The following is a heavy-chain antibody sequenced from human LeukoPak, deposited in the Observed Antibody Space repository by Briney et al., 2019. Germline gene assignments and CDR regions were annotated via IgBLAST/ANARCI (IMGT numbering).Heavy chain of an antibody. D-gene: IGHD6-19*01. CDR3: AKDPHSRYSSGWLADY. J-gene: IGHJ4*02. CDR1: GFTFSSYG. CDR2: ISYDGSNK. Sequence: GRSLRLSCAASGFTFSSYGMHWVRQAPGKGLEWVAVISYDGSNKYYADSVKGRFTISRDNSKNTLYLQMNSLRAEDTAVYYCAKDPHSRYSSGWLADYWGQGTLVTVSS. V-gene: IGHV3-30*18.